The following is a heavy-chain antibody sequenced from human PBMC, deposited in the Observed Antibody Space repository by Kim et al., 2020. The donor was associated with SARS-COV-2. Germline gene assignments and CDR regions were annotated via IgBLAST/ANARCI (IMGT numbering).Heavy chain of an antibody. CDR3: ARGTWGIAARVYFQH. J-gene: IGHJ1*01. Sequence: SETLSLTCAVYGGSFSGYYWSWIRQPPGKGLEWIGEINHSGSTNYNPSLKSRVTISVDTSKNQFSLKLSSVTAADTAVYYCARGTWGIAARVYFQHWGQG. CDR1: GGSFSGYY. D-gene: IGHD6-6*01. V-gene: IGHV4-34*01. CDR2: INHSGST.